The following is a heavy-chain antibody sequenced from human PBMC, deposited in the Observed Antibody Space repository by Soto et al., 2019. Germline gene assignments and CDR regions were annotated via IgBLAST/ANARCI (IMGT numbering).Heavy chain of an antibody. Sequence: QVQLGQSGAEVKKPGSSVKVSCKASGGTFSRYAISWVRQAPGQGLAWMGGIIPIFGTANYAQKFQGRVTITADESTSTAYMELSSLRSEDTAVYYCAITADGSGSYLYYFDYWGQGTLVTVSS. V-gene: IGHV1-69*01. CDR3: AITADGSGSYLYYFDY. CDR1: GGTFSRYA. CDR2: IIPIFGTA. D-gene: IGHD3-10*01. J-gene: IGHJ4*02.